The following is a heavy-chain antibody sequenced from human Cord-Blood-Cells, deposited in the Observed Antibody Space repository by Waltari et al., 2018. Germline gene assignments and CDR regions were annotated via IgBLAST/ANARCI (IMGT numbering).Heavy chain of an antibody. CDR3: ASQTHLGGQDDY. V-gene: IGHV5-10-1*01. CDR2: IDPSDSYT. J-gene: IGHJ4*02. CDR1: GYSFTSSW. D-gene: IGHD1-26*01. Sequence: EVQLVQSGAEVKKPGESLRTSCKGSGYSFTSSWISRVRQMPGKGLEWMGRIDPSDSYTNYSPSFQGHVTISADKSISTAYLQWSSLKASDTAMYYCASQTHLGGQDDYWGQGTLVTVSS.